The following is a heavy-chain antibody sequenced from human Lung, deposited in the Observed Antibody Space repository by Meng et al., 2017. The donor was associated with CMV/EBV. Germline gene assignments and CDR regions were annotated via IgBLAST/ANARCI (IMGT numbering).Heavy chain of an antibody. J-gene: IGHJ4*02. V-gene: IGHV3-7*01. CDR1: GFTFSSYW. CDR2: IKQDGSEK. Sequence: GESLKISCAASGFTFSSYWMTWVRQAPGKGLEWVANIKQDGSEKYYVESVKGRFTISRDNAKNSLYLQMNSLRVEDTAMYYCARGTAPNDYWGQGQMVTVDS. D-gene: IGHD2-8*02. CDR3: ARGTAPNDY.